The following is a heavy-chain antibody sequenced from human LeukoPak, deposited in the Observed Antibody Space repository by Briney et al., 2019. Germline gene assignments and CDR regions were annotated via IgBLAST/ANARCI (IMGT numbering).Heavy chain of an antibody. D-gene: IGHD3-3*01. CDR2: IYSGSST. Sequence: PGGSLRLSCAASGFTVSSNYMSWVRQAPGKGLEWVSVIYSGSSTYYADSVKGRFTISRDNSKNTLYLQMNSLRAEDTAVYYCAKDLGPAQYYDFWSGYYPSGLDYWGQGTLVTVSS. CDR1: GFTVSSNY. J-gene: IGHJ4*02. V-gene: IGHV3-53*01. CDR3: AKDLGPAQYYDFWSGYYPSGLDY.